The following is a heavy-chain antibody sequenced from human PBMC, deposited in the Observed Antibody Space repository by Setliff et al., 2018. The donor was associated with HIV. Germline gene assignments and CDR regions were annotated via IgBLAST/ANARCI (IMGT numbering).Heavy chain of an antibody. Sequence: RLSCAVPGLTFSDHYMDWVRQAPGKGLEWVGRTANKADSYTTSYAASVRGRFTISRDDLKNSLYLEMNSLKTEDTAVYYCARDIGSWAGDNGFGVWGQGTMVTVSS. D-gene: IGHD3-10*01. CDR3: ARDIGSWAGDNGFGV. CDR2: TANKADSYTT. J-gene: IGHJ3*01. CDR1: GLTFSDHY. V-gene: IGHV3-72*01.